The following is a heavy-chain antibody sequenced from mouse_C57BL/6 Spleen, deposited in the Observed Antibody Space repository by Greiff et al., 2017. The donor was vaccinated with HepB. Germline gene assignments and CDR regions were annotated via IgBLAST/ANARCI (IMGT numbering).Heavy chain of an antibody. Sequence: QVQLQQPGAELVRPGTSVKLSCKASGYTFTSYWMHWVKQRPGQGLEWIGVIDPSDSYTNYNQKFKGKATLTVDTSSSPAYMQLSSLTSEDSAVYYCAGYDYDERVYWGQGTTLTVSS. J-gene: IGHJ2*01. CDR3: AGYDYDERVY. CDR2: IDPSDSYT. V-gene: IGHV1-59*01. D-gene: IGHD2-4*01. CDR1: GYTFTSYW.